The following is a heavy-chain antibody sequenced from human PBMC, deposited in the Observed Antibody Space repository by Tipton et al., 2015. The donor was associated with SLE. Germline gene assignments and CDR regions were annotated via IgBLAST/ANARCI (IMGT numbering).Heavy chain of an antibody. CDR1: GFTFDDYA. CDR2: ISWNSGSI. Sequence: PLRLSCAASGFTFDDYAMHWVRQAPGKGLEWVSGISWNSGSIGYADSVKGRFTISRDNAKNSLYLQMNSLRAEDTALYYRAKDHDYGDYGYFQHWGQGTLVTVSS. V-gene: IGHV3-9*01. J-gene: IGHJ1*01. CDR3: AKDHDYGDYGYFQH. D-gene: IGHD4-17*01.